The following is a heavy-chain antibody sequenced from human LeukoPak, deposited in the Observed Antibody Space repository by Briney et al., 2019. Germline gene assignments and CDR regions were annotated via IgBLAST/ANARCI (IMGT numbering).Heavy chain of an antibody. D-gene: IGHD3-10*01. CDR3: ARGLVRGVHDAFDI. V-gene: IGHV1-2*02. Sequence: ASVKVSCKASGDTFTGYYMHWVRQAPGQGLEWMGWINPNSGGTNYAQKFQGRVTMTRNTSISTAYMELSSLRSEDTAVYYCARGLVRGVHDAFDIWGQGTMVTVSS. CDR2: INPNSGGT. J-gene: IGHJ3*02. CDR1: GDTFTGYY.